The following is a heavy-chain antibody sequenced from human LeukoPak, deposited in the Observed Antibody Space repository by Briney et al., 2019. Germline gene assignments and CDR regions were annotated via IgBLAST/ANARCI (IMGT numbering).Heavy chain of an antibody. J-gene: IGHJ4*02. Sequence: GGSLRLSCVASGFRFNHYGMNWVRQAPGKGLEWVSSITVSGGGTDYADSVRGRFTISRDDSKNTLYLQMSSLRVEDTAIYFCAKDRWLRPDAFDSWGQGTLVTVSS. CDR3: AKDRWLRPDAFDS. V-gene: IGHV3-23*01. CDR2: ITVSGGGT. D-gene: IGHD5-12*01. CDR1: GFRFNHYG.